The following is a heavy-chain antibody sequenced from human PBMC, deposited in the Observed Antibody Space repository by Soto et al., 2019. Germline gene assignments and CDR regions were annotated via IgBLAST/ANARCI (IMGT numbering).Heavy chain of an antibody. V-gene: IGHV4-30-4*01. J-gene: IGHJ3*02. CDR2: IYYSGGT. D-gene: IGHD3-22*01. CDR1: GGSISSGDYY. CDR3: ARGSPGGYYYLGRAFDI. Sequence: PSETLSLTCTVSGGSISSGDYYWSWIRQPPGKGLEWIGYIYYSGGTYYNPSLKSRVTISVDTSKNQFSLKLSSVTAADTAVYYCARGSPGGYYYLGRAFDIWGQGTMVTVSS.